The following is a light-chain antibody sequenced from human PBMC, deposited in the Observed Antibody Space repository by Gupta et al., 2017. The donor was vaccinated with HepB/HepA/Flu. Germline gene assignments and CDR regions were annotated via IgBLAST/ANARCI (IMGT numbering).Light chain of an antibody. Sequence: QSALTQPASVSGSPGQSITISCTGTSSDVGGYNLISWYQHHPGKAPKLLIYEVTKRPSGVSDRFSGSRSVTTASLTISGLQAEEEAYYYCCSYAGSSTRYVFGSGTKVIVL. J-gene: IGLJ1*01. V-gene: IGLV2-23*02. CDR1: SSDVGGYNL. CDR2: EVT. CDR3: CSYAGSSTRYV.